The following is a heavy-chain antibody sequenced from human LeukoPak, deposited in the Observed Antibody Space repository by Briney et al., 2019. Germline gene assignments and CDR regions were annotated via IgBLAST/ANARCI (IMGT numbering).Heavy chain of an antibody. D-gene: IGHD5-12*01. CDR3: ARSPVARDLFDY. V-gene: IGHV4-30-2*01. J-gene: IGHJ4*02. CDR2: IYHSGST. Sequence: PSETLSLTCTVSGGSISSGGYYWSWIRQPPGKGLEWIGYIYHSGSTNFNPSLQSRVTISLDKSKNQFSLKLSSVTAADTAVYYCARSPVARDLFDYWGQGTLVTVSS. CDR1: GGSISSGGYY.